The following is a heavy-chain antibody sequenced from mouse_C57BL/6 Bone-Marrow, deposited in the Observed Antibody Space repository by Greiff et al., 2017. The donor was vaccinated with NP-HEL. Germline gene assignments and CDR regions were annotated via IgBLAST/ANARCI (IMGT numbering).Heavy chain of an antibody. Sequence: EVKVVESGGGLVKPGGSLKLSCAASGFTFSSYAMSWVRQTPEKRLEWVATISDGGSYTYYPDNVKGRFTISRDNAKNNLYLQMSHLKSEDTAMYYCARDNYGSSYSFDYWGQGTTLTVSS. D-gene: IGHD1-1*01. J-gene: IGHJ2*01. CDR2: ISDGGSYT. V-gene: IGHV5-4*01. CDR1: GFTFSSYA. CDR3: ARDNYGSSYSFDY.